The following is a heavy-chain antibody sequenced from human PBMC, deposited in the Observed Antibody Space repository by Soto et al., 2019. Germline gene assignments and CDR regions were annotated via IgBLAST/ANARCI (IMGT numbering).Heavy chain of an antibody. V-gene: IGHV3-7*01. CDR3: ARATLKYYDFWSEFDI. D-gene: IGHD3-3*01. CDR1: GFTFSSYW. Sequence: GGSLRLSCAASGFTFSSYWMSWVRQAPGKGLEWVANIKQDGSEKYYVDSVRGRFTISRDNAKNSLYLQINSLRAEDTAVYYCARATLKYYDFWSEFDIWGQGTMVTVSS. J-gene: IGHJ3*02. CDR2: IKQDGSEK.